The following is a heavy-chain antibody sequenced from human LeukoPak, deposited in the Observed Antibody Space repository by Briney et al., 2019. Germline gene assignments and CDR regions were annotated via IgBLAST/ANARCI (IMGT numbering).Heavy chain of an antibody. Sequence: QAGGSLRLSCAAYGFTFDDYAMHWVRQAPGKGLEWVSGISWNSGSIGYADSVKGRFTISRDNAKNSLYLQMNSLRAEDTALYYCAKDQDYYYYYGMDVWGQGTTVTVSS. CDR1: GFTFDDYA. CDR3: AKDQDYYYYYGMDV. J-gene: IGHJ6*02. CDR2: ISWNSGSI. V-gene: IGHV3-9*01.